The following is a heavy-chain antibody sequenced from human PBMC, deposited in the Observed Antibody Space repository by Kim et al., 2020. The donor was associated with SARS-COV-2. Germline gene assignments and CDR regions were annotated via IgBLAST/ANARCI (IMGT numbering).Heavy chain of an antibody. V-gene: IGHV3-33*01. D-gene: IGHD5-18*01. CDR1: GFTFSSYG. J-gene: IGHJ6*02. Sequence: GGSLRLSCAASGFTFSSYGMHWVRQAPGKGLEWVAVICYDGSNKYYADAVKGRFTISKDNSKNTLYLQMNSLRAEDTAVYYCARRDSYGQSPYYYYGMDVWGQGTTVTVSS. CDR3: ARRDSYGQSPYYYYGMDV. CDR2: ICYDGSNK.